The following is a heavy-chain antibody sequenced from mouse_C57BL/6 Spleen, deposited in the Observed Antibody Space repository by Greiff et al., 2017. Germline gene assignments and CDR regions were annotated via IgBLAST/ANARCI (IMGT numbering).Heavy chain of an antibody. CDR2: INPNYGTT. J-gene: IGHJ4*01. CDR1: GYSFTDYN. Sequence: EVQLQQSGPELVKPGASVKISCKASGYSFTDYNLNWVKQRNGKSLEWIGVINPNYGTTSYNQKFKGKATLTVDQSSSTAYMQLNSLTSEDSAVYYCARYSSSGYDYYAMDYWGQGTSVTVSS. V-gene: IGHV1-39*01. D-gene: IGHD3-2*02. CDR3: ARYSSSGYDYYAMDY.